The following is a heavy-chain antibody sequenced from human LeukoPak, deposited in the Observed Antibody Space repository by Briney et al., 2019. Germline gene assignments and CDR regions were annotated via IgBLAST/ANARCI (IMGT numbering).Heavy chain of an antibody. D-gene: IGHD3-22*01. CDR2: ISHAGGA. V-gene: IGHV4-34*01. CDR1: GGSFSGYY. J-gene: IGHJ4*02. Sequence: PSETLSLTCAIYGGSFSGYYWSWFRQPPGKGLEWIGEISHAGGASYNPSLKSRVTISEDTSKNQFSLNLSSVTAADTAVYYCARGPPPDFDRSGFYYNYWGQGILVIVSS. CDR3: ARGPPPDFDRSGFYYNY.